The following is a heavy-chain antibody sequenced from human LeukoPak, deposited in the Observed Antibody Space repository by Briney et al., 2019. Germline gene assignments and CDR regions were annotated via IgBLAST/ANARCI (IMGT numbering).Heavy chain of an antibody. J-gene: IGHJ3*02. D-gene: IGHD2-15*01. Sequence: PGGSLRLSCAASGLTFSSYEMNWVRQAPGKGLEWVSYISSSGSTIYYADSVKGRFTISRDNAKNSLYLQMNSLRAEDTAVYYCARYCSGGSCYGHDAFDIWGQGTMVTVSS. CDR2: ISSSGSTI. CDR3: ARYCSGGSCYGHDAFDI. V-gene: IGHV3-48*03. CDR1: GLTFSSYE.